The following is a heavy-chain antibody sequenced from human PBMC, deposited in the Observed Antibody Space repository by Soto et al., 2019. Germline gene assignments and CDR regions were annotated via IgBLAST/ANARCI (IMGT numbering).Heavy chain of an antibody. CDR2: ISGSGGST. J-gene: IGHJ3*02. CDR3: ARGPVAVFDRGAFDI. CDR1: GFTFSSYA. D-gene: IGHD6-19*01. V-gene: IGHV3-23*01. Sequence: GGSLRLSCAASGFTFSSYAMSWVRQAPGKGLEWVSAISGSGGSTYYADSVKGRFTIPRDNSKNTLYLQMNSLRAEDTAVYYCARGPVAVFDRGAFDIWGQGTMVTVSS.